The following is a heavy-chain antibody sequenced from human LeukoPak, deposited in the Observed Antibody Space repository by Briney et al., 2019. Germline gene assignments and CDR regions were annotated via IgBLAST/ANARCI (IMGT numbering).Heavy chain of an antibody. CDR3: ARSPYYDILTGSRGTFDY. D-gene: IGHD3-9*01. CDR1: GFSFRTRGGG. CDR2: IYWDEDK. J-gene: IGHJ4*02. Sequence: SGPTLVKPPQTLTLTSTFSGFSFRTRGGGVGWIRQPPGKALEWLSVIYWDEDKRYRPSLKSRLTITKDTSNNQVVLTMTNMDPVDTATYYYARSPYYDILTGSRGTFDYWGRGILVTVSS. V-gene: IGHV2-5*02.